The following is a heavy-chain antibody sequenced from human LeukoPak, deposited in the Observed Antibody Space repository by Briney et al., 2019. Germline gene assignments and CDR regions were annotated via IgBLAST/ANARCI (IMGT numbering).Heavy chain of an antibody. D-gene: IGHD1-26*01. CDR2: IYSGGST. CDR3: ARDPYSGNYGAYYYYYMDV. V-gene: IGHV3-66*01. J-gene: IGHJ6*03. CDR1: EFSVGSNY. Sequence: GGSLRLSCAASEFSVGSNYMTWVRQAPGKGLEWVSLIYSGGSTYYADSVKGRFTISRDNAKNSLYLQMDSLRPEDTAVYYCARDPYSGNYGAYYYYYMDVWGKGTTVTISS.